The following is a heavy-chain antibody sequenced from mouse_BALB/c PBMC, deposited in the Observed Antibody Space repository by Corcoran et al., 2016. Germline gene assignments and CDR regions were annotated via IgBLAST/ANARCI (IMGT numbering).Heavy chain of an antibody. J-gene: IGHJ1*01. V-gene: IGHV14-3*02. Sequence: EVQLQQSGAELVKPGASGKLSCTATGFNIKDTYMRWVKQRPEQGLEGIGRIDPAKGNTKYDPKFQGKATITADTSSNTAYLQLSSLTSEDTAVYYCANWDWYIDVWGAGTTVTVSS. D-gene: IGHD4-1*01. CDR2: IDPAKGNT. CDR3: ANWDWYIDV. CDR1: GFNIKDTY.